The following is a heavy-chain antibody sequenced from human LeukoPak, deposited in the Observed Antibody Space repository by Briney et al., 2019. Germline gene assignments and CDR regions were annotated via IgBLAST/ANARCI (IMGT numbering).Heavy chain of an antibody. CDR1: GLTFSTYW. V-gene: IGHV3-74*03. CDR3: AREARVGGALQY. D-gene: IGHD1-26*01. CDR2: INPDGSIR. J-gene: IGHJ4*02. Sequence: GGSLRLSCAASGLTFSTYWMHWVRQAPGKGLAWVARINPDGSIRTYADSVQGRVTISRDTAKDTLFLQMNSLRAEDTAVYYCAREARVGGALQYWGQGTPVTVSS.